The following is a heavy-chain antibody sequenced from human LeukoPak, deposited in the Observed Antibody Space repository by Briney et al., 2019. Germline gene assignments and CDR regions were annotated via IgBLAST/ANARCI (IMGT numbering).Heavy chain of an antibody. J-gene: IGHJ4*02. V-gene: IGHV3-23*01. Sequence: GGSLRLSCAASGFTFSSYAMSWVRQAPGKGLEWVSAISGSGGSTYYADSVKGRFTISRDNSKNTLYLQMNSLRAEDTAVYYCAKDVWARQQLPPGLDYWGQGTLLTVSS. CDR3: AKDVWARQQLPPGLDY. CDR2: ISGSGGST. CDR1: GFTFSSYA. D-gene: IGHD6-13*01.